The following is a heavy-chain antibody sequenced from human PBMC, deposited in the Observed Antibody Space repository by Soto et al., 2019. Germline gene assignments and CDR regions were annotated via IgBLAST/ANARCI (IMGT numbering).Heavy chain of an antibody. Sequence: EVQLVESGGGLVQPGGSLRLSCETSGFTFTKYWMSWVRQVPGKGLEWVANIKQDGSEKYYLDSVKGRFTISRDNAKNSLDLQMNSLRAEDTAVYYCARDHMRDWGQGNLVTVSS. V-gene: IGHV3-7*05. J-gene: IGHJ4*02. CDR3: ARDHMRD. CDR2: IKQDGSEK. CDR1: GFTFTKYW.